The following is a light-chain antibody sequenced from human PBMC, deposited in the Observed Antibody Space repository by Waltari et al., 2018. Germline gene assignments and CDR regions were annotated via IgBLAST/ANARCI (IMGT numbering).Light chain of an antibody. CDR2: DVK. CDR1: RGDVGGYDY. J-gene: IGLJ2*01. V-gene: IGLV2-14*03. Sequence: QSVLTQPASVSGSPGQSITISCTGTRGDVGGYDYVSWYQQQPGKAPKLMIYDVKKLPSGVSNRFSGSDSGYPASLTISGLQPEDDADYYCISYAVTATLLFGGGTTLTVL. CDR3: ISYAVTATLL.